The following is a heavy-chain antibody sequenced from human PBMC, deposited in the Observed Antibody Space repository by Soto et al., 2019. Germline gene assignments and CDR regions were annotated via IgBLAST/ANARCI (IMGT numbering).Heavy chain of an antibody. D-gene: IGHD6-19*01. J-gene: IGHJ4*02. CDR1: GFTFSSYG. V-gene: IGHV3-30*18. CDR3: AKDSSGRYFDY. CDR2: ISYDGSNK. Sequence: GGSLRLSCAASGFTFSSYGMHWVRQAPGKGLEWVAVISYDGSNKYYADSVKGRFTISRDNSKNTLYLQMNSLRAEDTAVYYCAKDSSGRYFDYWGQGTLVTVSS.